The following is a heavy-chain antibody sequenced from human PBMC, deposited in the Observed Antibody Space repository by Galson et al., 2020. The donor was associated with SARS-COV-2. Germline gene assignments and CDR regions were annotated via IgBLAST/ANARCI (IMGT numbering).Heavy chain of an antibody. CDR2: IDSSNSYT. D-gene: IGHD3-10*01. CDR3: ASRVQLWQPLDY. V-gene: IGHV3-11*03. J-gene: IGHJ4*02. Sequence: GGSLRLSCVASGFTFSDYYMSWIRQAPGKGLEWISNIDSSNSYTNYADSVRGRFSVSRDNGKNSLYLQMNSLRAEDTAVYYCASRVQLWQPLDYWGQGTLVTVSS. CDR1: GFTFSDYY.